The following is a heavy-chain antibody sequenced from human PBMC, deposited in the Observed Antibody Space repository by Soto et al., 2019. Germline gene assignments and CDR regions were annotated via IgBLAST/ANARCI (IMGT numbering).Heavy chain of an antibody. V-gene: IGHV3-23*01. Sequence: EVQVLDSGGGLVQPGGSLRLSCAASGFTFNNYAMNWVRQAPGKGLEWVATISATGGGTYYADSVKGRFTISRDNSKNTLYLQMNGLRVEDTAVYYCAKDRLAGNFDYWGQGTQVTVSS. CDR3: AKDRLAGNFDY. CDR1: GFTFNNYA. J-gene: IGHJ4*02. CDR2: ISATGGGT.